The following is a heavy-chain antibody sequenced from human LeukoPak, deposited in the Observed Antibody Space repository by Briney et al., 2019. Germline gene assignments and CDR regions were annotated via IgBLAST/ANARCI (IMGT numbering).Heavy chain of an antibody. CDR1: GGSFSGYY. V-gene: IGHV4-34*01. CDR2: INHSGST. J-gene: IGHJ5*02. Sequence: TSETLSLTCAVYGGSFSGYYWSWIRQPPGKGLEWIGGINHSGSTNYNPSLKSRVTISVDTSKNQFSLKLSSVTAADTAVYYCARDRRTTVTNWFDPWGQGTLVTVSS. CDR3: ARDRRTTVTNWFDP. D-gene: IGHD4-17*01.